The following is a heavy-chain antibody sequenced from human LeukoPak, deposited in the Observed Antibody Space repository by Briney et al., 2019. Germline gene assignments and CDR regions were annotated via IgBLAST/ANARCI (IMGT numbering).Heavy chain of an antibody. CDR2: ISWNSGSI. Sequence: GRSLRLSCAVSGFTFDDYAIHWVRQAPGKGLEWVSGISWNSGSIGYADSVKGRFTISRDNAKNSLYLQMNSLRAEDTAVYYCARSKTYYYDSSGYFDYWGQGTLVTVSS. V-gene: IGHV3-9*01. CDR3: ARSKTYYYDSSGYFDY. D-gene: IGHD3-22*01. CDR1: GFTFDDYA. J-gene: IGHJ4*02.